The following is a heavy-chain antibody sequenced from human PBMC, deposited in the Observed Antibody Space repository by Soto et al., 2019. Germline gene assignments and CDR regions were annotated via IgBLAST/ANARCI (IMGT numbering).Heavy chain of an antibody. CDR2: INHSGST. D-gene: IGHD5-18*01. CDR1: GGSFSGYY. V-gene: IGHV4-34*01. J-gene: IGHJ4*02. CDR3: AGRGYSYGYNVADY. Sequence: PSETLSLTCAVYGGSFSGYYWSWIPQPPGKGPEWIGEINHSGSTNYNPSLKSRVTISVDTSKNQFSLKLSSVTAADTAVYYCAGRGYSYGYNVADYWGQGTLVTVSS.